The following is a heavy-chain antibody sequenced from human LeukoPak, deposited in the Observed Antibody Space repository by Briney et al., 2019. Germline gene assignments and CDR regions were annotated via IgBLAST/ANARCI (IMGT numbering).Heavy chain of an antibody. CDR3: ARDGGYYYDSNGYYFEY. J-gene: IGHJ4*02. D-gene: IGHD3-22*01. V-gene: IGHV1-18*01. CDR1: GNTFTSYG. CDR2: ISGHNGNT. Sequence: ASVKVSCKASGNTFTSYGISWVRQAPGQGLEWMGWISGHNGNTNYAQKLQGRVTMTTDTSTSTAYMELRSLRSDDTAVYYCARDGGYYYDSNGYYFEYWGQGTLVTVSS.